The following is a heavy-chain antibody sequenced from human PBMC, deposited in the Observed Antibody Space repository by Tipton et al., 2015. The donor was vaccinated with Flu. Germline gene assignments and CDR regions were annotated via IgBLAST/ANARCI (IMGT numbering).Heavy chain of an antibody. CDR2: IYYSGST. CDR1: GGSISSYY. V-gene: IGHV4-59*08. D-gene: IGHD5-12*01. Sequence: TLSLTCTVSGGSISSYYWSWIRQPPGKGLEWIGYIYYSGSTNYNPSLKSRVTISVDTSKNQFSLKLSSVTAADTAVYYCARPSGYDPDYMEVWGKGTTVTVSS. CDR3: ARPSGYDPDYMEV. J-gene: IGHJ6*03.